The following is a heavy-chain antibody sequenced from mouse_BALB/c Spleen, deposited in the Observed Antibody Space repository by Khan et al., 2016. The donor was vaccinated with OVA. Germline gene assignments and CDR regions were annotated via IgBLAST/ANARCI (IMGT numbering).Heavy chain of an antibody. J-gene: IGHJ3*01. Sequence: QVQLQQSGPSLVQPSQSLSITCTVSGFSLTSYGVHWVRQSPGKGLEWLGVIWRGGSTDYNAAFMSRLSITKDNSKSQVFFKMNSLQADDTAIYDGAKDRDYDAGFAYWGQGTLVTVSA. CDR2: IWRGGST. CDR1: GFSLTSYG. V-gene: IGHV2-5-1*01. CDR3: AKDRDYDAGFAY. D-gene: IGHD2-4*01.